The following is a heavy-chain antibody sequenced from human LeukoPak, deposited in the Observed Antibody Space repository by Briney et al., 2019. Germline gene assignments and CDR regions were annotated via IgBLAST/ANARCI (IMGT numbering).Heavy chain of an antibody. V-gene: IGHV4-4*07. J-gene: IGHJ3*02. CDR3: ARIFDRDI. CDR1: GGPIRNSY. D-gene: IGHD3-3*01. Sequence: PSETLSLICTVSGGPIRNSYWSWVRHSAGTGMQGIGRIHGTLGSTNHNPSLKSRVVMSLDTSSNQFSLRLSAMSAADTATYYCARIFDRDIWGQGTLVTVSP. CDR2: IHGTLGST.